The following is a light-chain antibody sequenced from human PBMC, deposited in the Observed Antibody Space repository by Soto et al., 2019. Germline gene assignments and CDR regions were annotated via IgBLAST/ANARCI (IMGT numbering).Light chain of an antibody. CDR1: QSISSY. Sequence: DIQMTQSPSSLSASVGDRATITCRASQSISSYLNWYQQKPGKAPKLLIYAASSLQSGVPSRFSGSGSGTDFTLTISSLQPEDFATYYCQPSYSTPYTFGQGTKVDIK. CDR2: AAS. J-gene: IGKJ2*01. V-gene: IGKV1-39*01. CDR3: QPSYSTPYT.